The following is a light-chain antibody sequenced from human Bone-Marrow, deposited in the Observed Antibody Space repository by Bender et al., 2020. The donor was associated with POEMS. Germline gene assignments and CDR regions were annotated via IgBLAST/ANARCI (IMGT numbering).Light chain of an antibody. Sequence: QSALTQPASVSGSPGQSITISCTGTSSDVGGYNLVSWYQQHPGKAPKLMIYEGSKWPSGVSNRFSGSKSGNTASLTISGLQAEDEADYYCQSYDNSLGGWVFGGGTKLTVL. J-gene: IGLJ3*02. CDR3: QSYDNSLGGWV. CDR2: EGS. CDR1: SSDVGGYNL. V-gene: IGLV2-14*02.